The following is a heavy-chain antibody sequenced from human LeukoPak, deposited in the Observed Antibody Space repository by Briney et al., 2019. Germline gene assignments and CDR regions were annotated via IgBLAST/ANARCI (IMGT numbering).Heavy chain of an antibody. Sequence: PSETLSLTCTVSGGSINSYYVICIRQPPGKGLEWIRYIYYSGKTNYNPSLKRRFTISVDTSKNQSSLILSSVTDADTAVYFCASHSRRSGDMGSGKNFDYWGQGALVTVSS. CDR3: ASHSRRSGDMGSGKNFDY. V-gene: IGHV4-59*08. CDR1: GGSINSYY. D-gene: IGHD3-10*01. J-gene: IGHJ4*02. CDR2: IYYSGKT.